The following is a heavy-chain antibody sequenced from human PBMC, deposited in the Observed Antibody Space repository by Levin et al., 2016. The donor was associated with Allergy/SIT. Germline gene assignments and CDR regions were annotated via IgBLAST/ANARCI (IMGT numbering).Heavy chain of an antibody. CDR2: IYTSGST. J-gene: IGHJ4*02. V-gene: IGHV4-61*02. Sequence: SETLSLTCTVSGGSISSGSYYWSWIRQPAGKGLEWIGRIYTSGSTNYNPSLKSRVTISVDTSKNQFSLKLSSVTAADTAVYYCASYSSGWYSHFDYWGQGTLVTVSS. CDR1: GGSISSGSYY. CDR3: ASYSSGWYSHFDY. D-gene: IGHD6-19*01.